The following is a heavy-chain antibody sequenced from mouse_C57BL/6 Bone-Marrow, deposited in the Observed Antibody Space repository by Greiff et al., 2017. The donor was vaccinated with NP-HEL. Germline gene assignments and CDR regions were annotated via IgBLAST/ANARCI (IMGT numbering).Heavy chain of an antibody. J-gene: IGHJ3*01. Sequence: VQLQQSGAELARPGASVKLSCKASGYTFTSYGISWVKQRTGQGLEWIGEIYPRSGNTYYNEKFKGKATLTADKSSSTAYMELRSLTSEDSAVYFCARIDYGSSPWFAYWGQGTLVTVSA. CDR3: ARIDYGSSPWFAY. CDR1: GYTFTSYG. CDR2: IYPRSGNT. D-gene: IGHD1-1*01. V-gene: IGHV1-81*01.